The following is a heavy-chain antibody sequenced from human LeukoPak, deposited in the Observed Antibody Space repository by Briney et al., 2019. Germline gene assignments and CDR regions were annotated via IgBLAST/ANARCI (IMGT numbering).Heavy chain of an antibody. CDR3: ARHERSGWYYFDY. V-gene: IGHV4-59*08. J-gene: IGHJ4*02. CDR1: GGSISSYY. D-gene: IGHD6-19*01. CDR2: IYCSGST. Sequence: SETLSLTCIVSGGSISSYYWSWIRQPPGKGLEWIGYIYCSGSTNYNPSLKSRVTISVDTSKNQFSLKLSSVTAADTAVYYCARHERSGWYYFDYWGQGTLVTVSS.